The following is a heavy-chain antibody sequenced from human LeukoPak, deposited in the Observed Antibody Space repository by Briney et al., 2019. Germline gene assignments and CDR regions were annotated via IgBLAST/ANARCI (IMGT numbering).Heavy chain of an antibody. CDR2: ISYDGSNK. J-gene: IGHJ3*02. CDR1: GFTFSSYG. CDR3: AKLGVLGYDYVWGSYPDSVPVAFDI. V-gene: IGHV3-30*18. Sequence: GGSLRLSCAASGFTFSSYGMHWVRQAPGKGLEWVAVISYDGSNKYYADSVKGRFTISRDNSKNTLYLQMNSLRAEDAAVYYCAKLGVLGYDYVWGSYPDSVPVAFDIWGQGTMVTVSS. D-gene: IGHD3-16*02.